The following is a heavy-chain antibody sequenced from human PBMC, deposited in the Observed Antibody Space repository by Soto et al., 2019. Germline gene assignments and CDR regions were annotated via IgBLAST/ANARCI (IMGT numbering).Heavy chain of an antibody. D-gene: IGHD4-17*01. CDR1: GYSFTNYW. J-gene: IGHJ5*02. Sequence: GESLKISCKGSGYSFTNYWIAWVRQMPGKGLEYMGIIYPSDSTTRYSPSFQGQVTISADKSISTAYLQWNSLKASNTAMYYCARHGFYGDYSSNYFDPWGQGTLVTVSS. V-gene: IGHV5-51*01. CDR3: ARHGFYGDYSSNYFDP. CDR2: IYPSDSTT.